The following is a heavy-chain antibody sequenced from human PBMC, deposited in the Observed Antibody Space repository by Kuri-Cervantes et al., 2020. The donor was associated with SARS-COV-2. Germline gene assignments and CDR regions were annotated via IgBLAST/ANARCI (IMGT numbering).Heavy chain of an antibody. V-gene: IGHV3-74*01. D-gene: IGHD1-1*01. CDR1: GFTFSGHW. CDR3: VRDGDHWNFDY. CDR2: INPDGSYT. Sequence: GESLKISCAASGFTFSGHWIHWVRQAPGKGLVWVSRINPDGSYTNNAGSVEGRFTLSRDNAKNILFLQMNSLRAEDTAVYYCVRDGDHWNFDYWGQGTLVTVSS. J-gene: IGHJ4*02.